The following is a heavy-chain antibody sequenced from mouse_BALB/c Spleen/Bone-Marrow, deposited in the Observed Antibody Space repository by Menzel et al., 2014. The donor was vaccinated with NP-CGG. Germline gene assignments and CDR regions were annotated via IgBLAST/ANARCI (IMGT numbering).Heavy chain of an antibody. V-gene: IGHV1S41*01. D-gene: IGHD2-3*01. CDR3: ARHDYVMDY. CDR2: IAPGTGTT. CDR1: GYTFTNFW. Sequence: DLVKPGASAKLSCKASGYTFTNFWINWIKQRPGQGLEWIGRIAPGTGTTYYNEMFKGKATLTVDTSSSTAYIQLSSLSSEDSAVYFCARHDYVMDYWGQGTSVTVSS. J-gene: IGHJ4*01.